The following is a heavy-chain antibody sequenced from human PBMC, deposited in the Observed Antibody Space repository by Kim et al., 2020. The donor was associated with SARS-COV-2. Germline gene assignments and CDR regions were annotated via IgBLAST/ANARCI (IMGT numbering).Heavy chain of an antibody. Sequence: SLKISCKASGYSFTSYWIGWVRQMPGKGLEWMGIIYPGDSDTIYSPSFQGQVTISADKSISTAYLQWSSLKASDTAMYYCARGLSSSLGFFDYWGQGTLVSVSS. J-gene: IGHJ4*02. CDR1: GYSFTSYW. V-gene: IGHV5-51*01. CDR3: ARGLSSSLGFFDY. CDR2: IYPGDSDT. D-gene: IGHD6-13*01.